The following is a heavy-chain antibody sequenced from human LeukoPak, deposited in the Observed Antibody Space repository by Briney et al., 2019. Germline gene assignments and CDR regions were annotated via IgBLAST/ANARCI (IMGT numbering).Heavy chain of an antibody. D-gene: IGHD5-24*01. CDR3: VQDGDAYNSFDY. V-gene: IGHV3-23*01. J-gene: IGHJ4*02. Sequence: PGGSLRLSCAASGFTYSSYAMSWVRQAPGKGLEWVSVISGSGGSTYYADSVKGRFTISRDNSKNSLYLQMNSLRAEDTAIFYCVQDGDAYNSFDYWGQGTLVTVSS. CDR1: GFTYSSYA. CDR2: ISGSGGST.